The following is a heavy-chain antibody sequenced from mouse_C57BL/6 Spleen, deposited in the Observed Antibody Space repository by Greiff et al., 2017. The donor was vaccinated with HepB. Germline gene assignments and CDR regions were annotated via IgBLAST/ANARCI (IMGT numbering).Heavy chain of an antibody. CDR3: ARNQNDYDAPWFAY. Sequence: VQLQESGPGLVAPSQSLSITCTVSGFSLTSYAISWVRQPPGKGLEWLGVIWTGGGTNYNSALKSRLSISKDNSKSQVFLKMNSLQTDDTARYYCARNQNDYDAPWFAYWGQGTLVTVSA. J-gene: IGHJ3*01. V-gene: IGHV2-9-1*01. CDR2: IWTGGGT. CDR1: GFSLTSYA. D-gene: IGHD2-4*01.